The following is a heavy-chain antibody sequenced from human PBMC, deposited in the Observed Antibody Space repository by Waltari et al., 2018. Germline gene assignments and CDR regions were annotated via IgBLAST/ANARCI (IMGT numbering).Heavy chain of an antibody. CDR2: ISDGGSTI. CDR1: GFTFISYE. Sequence: EVLLVESGGDLVQPGGSLRLSCAAFGFTFISYEMTWVRQAPGKVLEWVSYISDGGSTIYYADSLKGRFTISRDNAKNSLYLQMNSLRAEDTAVYYCARGGILTGSHFDYWGQGTLVTVSS. CDR3: ARGGILTGSHFDY. D-gene: IGHD3-9*01. J-gene: IGHJ4*02. V-gene: IGHV3-48*03.